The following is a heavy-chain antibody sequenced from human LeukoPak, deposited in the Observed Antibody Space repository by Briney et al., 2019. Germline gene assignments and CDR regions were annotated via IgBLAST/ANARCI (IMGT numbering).Heavy chain of an antibody. Sequence: GGSLRLSCAASGFTFSDYFMSWIRQAPGKGLEWVSYISGSGTPTYYADSVKGRFTISRDNAKNSLFLQINSLRAADTAVYYCARGTMIVLMAYWGQGTLVTVSS. J-gene: IGHJ4*02. V-gene: IGHV3-11*01. CDR2: ISGSGTPT. D-gene: IGHD3-22*01. CDR1: GFTFSDYF. CDR3: ARGTMIVLMAY.